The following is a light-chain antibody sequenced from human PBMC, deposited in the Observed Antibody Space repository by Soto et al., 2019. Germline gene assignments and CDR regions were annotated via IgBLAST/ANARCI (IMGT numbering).Light chain of an antibody. Sequence: EIVLTQSPATLFLSPGERATLSCRASQSVSSYLAWYQQKPGQAPRLLIYDASNRATGIPARFSGSGSGTEFTLTISSLEPVDFAIYYCQQRSNWLLTFGGGTKVEIK. CDR1: QSVSSY. J-gene: IGKJ4*01. CDR2: DAS. CDR3: QQRSNWLLT. V-gene: IGKV3-11*01.